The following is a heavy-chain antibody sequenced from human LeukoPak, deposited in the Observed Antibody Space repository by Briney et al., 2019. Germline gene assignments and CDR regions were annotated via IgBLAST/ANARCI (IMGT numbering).Heavy chain of an antibody. CDR3: ARGQYSHFDY. J-gene: IGHJ4*02. Sequence: KASETLSLTCAVYGGSFSGYYWSWIRQPPGKGLEWIGEINHSGSTNYNPSLKSRVTISVDTSKNQFSLKLSSVTAADTAVYYCARGQYSHFDYWGQGTLVTVSS. CDR2: INHSGST. V-gene: IGHV4-34*01. D-gene: IGHD5-18*01. CDR1: GGSFSGYY.